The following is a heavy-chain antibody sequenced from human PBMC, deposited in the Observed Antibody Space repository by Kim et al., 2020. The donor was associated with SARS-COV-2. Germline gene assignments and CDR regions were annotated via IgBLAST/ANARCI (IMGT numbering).Heavy chain of an antibody. Sequence: ASVKVSCKASGYTFTSYYMHWVRQAPGQGLEWMGIINPSGGSTSYAQKFQGRVTMTRDTSTSTVYMELSSLRSEDTAVYYCARDLVILWFGESAPADYYYYYGMDVWGQGTTVTVSS. D-gene: IGHD3-10*01. V-gene: IGHV1-46*01. CDR3: ARDLVILWFGESAPADYYYYYGMDV. J-gene: IGHJ6*02. CDR2: INPSGGST. CDR1: GYTFTSYY.